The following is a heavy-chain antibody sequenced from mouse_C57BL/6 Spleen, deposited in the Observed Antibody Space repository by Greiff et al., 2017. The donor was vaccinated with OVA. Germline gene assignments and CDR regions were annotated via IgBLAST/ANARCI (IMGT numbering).Heavy chain of an antibody. Sequence: QVQLQQSGAELARPGASVKLSCKASGYTFTSYGISWVKQRTGQGLEWIGEIYPRSGNTYYNEKFKGKATLTADKSSSTAYMELRSLTSEDSAVYFCAREGVTTVVAKGAWFAYWGQGTLVTVSA. CDR2: IYPRSGNT. J-gene: IGHJ3*01. D-gene: IGHD1-1*01. CDR3: AREGVTTVVAKGAWFAY. CDR1: GYTFTSYG. V-gene: IGHV1-81*01.